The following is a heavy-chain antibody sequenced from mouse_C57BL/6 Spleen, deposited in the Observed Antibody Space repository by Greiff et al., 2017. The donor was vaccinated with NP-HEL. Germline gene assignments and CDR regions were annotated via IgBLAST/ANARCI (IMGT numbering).Heavy chain of an antibody. D-gene: IGHD3-2*02. CDR2: INPSTGGT. CDR3: ARGGSSGYRFDY. CDR1: GYSFTGYY. J-gene: IGHJ2*01. V-gene: IGHV1-42*01. Sequence: VQLQQSGPELVKPGASVKISCKASGYSFTGYYMNWVKQSPEKSLEWIGEINPSTGGTTYNQKFKAKATLTVDKSSSTAYMQLKSLTSEDSAVYYCARGGSSGYRFDYWGQGTTLTVSS.